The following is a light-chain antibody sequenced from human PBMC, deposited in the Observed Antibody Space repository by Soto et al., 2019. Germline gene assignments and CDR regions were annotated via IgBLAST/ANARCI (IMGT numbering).Light chain of an antibody. J-gene: IGKJ1*01. CDR1: QSLLYSNGYNY. V-gene: IGKV2-28*01. Sequence: DIVMTQSPFSLPVIPGEPASISCRSSQSLLYSNGYNYLEWYLQKPGQSPQLLIYLGSNRASGVPDRFSGSGSGTDFTLKISRVEAEDVGVYYCMQALQTPPWTFGQGTKV. CDR3: MQALQTPPWT. CDR2: LGS.